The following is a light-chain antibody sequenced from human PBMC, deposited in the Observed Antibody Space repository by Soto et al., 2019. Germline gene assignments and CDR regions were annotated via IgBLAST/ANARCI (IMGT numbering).Light chain of an antibody. CDR1: QDINTY. J-gene: IGKJ5*01. V-gene: IGKV1-9*01. CDR3: RQRKSYPIT. CDR2: AAS. Sequence: DIQLTQSPCFLSASVGDRVTITCRASQDINTYLAWYQQKTGNAPKLLIFAASTLQNGVPPKFSGSGEGTAFIITITSRPPEDCAASSRRQRKSYPITFGQGTRLEIK.